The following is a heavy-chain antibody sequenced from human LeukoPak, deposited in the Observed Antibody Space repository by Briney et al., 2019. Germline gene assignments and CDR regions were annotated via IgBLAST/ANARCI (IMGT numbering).Heavy chain of an antibody. CDR3: ARSYGSGSLFDF. J-gene: IGHJ4*02. CDR2: ISSSGSTI. CDR1: GFTFSSYE. Sequence: GGSLRLSCAASGFTFSSYEMNWVRQAPGKGLEWVSYISSSGSTIYYADSVKGRFTISRDNAKNSLYLQMNSLRAEDTAVYYCARSYGSGSLFDFWGQGTLVTVSS. V-gene: IGHV3-48*03. D-gene: IGHD3-10*01.